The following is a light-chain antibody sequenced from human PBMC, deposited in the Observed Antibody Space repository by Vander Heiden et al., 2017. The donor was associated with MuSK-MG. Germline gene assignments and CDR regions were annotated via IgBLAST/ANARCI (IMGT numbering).Light chain of an antibody. CDR1: QSISSY. CDR3: QQSDSTPFT. CDR2: AAS. J-gene: IGKJ3*01. Sequence: DIQMTQSLPSLSASVGDRVTITCRASQSISSYLNWYQQKPGKAPKLLIYAASSLQSGVPSRFSGSGSGTDFTLTISSLQPEDFATYYCQQSDSTPFTFGHGTKVDMK. V-gene: IGKV1-39*01.